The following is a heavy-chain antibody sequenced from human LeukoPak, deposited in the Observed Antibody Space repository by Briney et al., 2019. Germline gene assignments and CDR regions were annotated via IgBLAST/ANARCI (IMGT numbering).Heavy chain of an antibody. CDR3: ARDLYYYDSSGYEDY. D-gene: IGHD3-22*01. V-gene: IGHV3-30-3*01. Sequence: GGSLRLSCAASGFTFSSYAMHWVRQAPGKGLEWVAVISYDGSNKYYADSVKGRFTISRDNAENSLYLQMNSLRDEDTAVYYCARDLYYYDSSGYEDYWGQGTLVTVSS. CDR1: GFTFSSYA. CDR2: ISYDGSNK. J-gene: IGHJ4*02.